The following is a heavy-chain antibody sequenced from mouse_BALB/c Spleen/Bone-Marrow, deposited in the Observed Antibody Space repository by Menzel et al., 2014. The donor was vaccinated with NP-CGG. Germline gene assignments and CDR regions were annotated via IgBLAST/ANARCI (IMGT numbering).Heavy chain of an antibody. CDR2: IWSGGST. D-gene: IGHD2-3*01. J-gene: IGHJ4*01. CDR3: ARNRDGRYAMDY. Sequence: QVHVKQSGPGLVRPSQSLSITCTVSGFSLTSYGVHWVRQSPGKGLEWLGVIWSGGSTDYNAAFISRLSISKDNSKSQVFFKMNSLQANDTAIYYCARNRDGRYAMDYWGQGTSVTVSS. CDR1: GFSLTSYG. V-gene: IGHV2-2*02.